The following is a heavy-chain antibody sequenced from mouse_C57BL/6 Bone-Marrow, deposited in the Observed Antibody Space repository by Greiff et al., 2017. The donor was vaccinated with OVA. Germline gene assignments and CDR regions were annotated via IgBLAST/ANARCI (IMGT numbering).Heavy chain of an antibody. V-gene: IGHV6-6*01. CDR3: TRGGWDVSYAMDY. D-gene: IGHD4-1*01. J-gene: IGHJ4*01. Sequence: EVQGVESGGGLVQPGGSMKLSCAASGFTFSDAWMDWVRQSPEKGLEWVAEIRNKANNHATYYAESVKGRFTISRDDSKSSVYLQMNSLRAEDTGIYYCTRGGWDVSYAMDYWGQGTSVTVSS. CDR1: GFTFSDAW. CDR2: IRNKANNHAT.